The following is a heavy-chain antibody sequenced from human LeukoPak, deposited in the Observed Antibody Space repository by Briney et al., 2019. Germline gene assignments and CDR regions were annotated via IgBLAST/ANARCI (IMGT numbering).Heavy chain of an antibody. Sequence: ASVKVSCKASGGTFSSYAISWVRQAPGQGLEWMGWISAYNGNTNYAQKLQGRVTMTTDTSTSTAYMELRSLRSDDTAVYYCARDREVWLRPRRRYYFHYWGQGTLVTVSS. CDR3: ARDREVWLRPRRRYYFHY. CDR1: GGTFSSYA. CDR2: ISAYNGNT. D-gene: IGHD5-12*01. V-gene: IGHV1-18*01. J-gene: IGHJ4*02.